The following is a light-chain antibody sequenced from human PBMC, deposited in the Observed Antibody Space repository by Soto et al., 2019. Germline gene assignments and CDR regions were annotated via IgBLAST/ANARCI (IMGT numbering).Light chain of an antibody. Sequence: IQMTQSPSSLSASVGDRVTITCQASQDINKYLHWDQQKPRKAPKLLIYHASDLETGVPARFSGGGSGTDFTLTISSLQPEDIATYFCQQHDNVPYTFAQGTKLQIK. CDR3: QQHDNVPYT. CDR1: QDINKY. CDR2: HAS. V-gene: IGKV1-33*01. J-gene: IGKJ2*01.